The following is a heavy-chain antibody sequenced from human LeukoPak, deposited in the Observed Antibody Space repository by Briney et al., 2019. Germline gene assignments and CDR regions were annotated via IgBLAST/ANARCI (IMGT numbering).Heavy chain of an antibody. CDR1: GFTFDSYA. CDR3: ARVAMVRGVITRAPLDC. J-gene: IGHJ4*01. Sequence: GGSLRLSCAASGFTFDSYAMSWVRQGPGKGPQWVPLIGGSGDGTFYSDSVKGRFTISRDNSKNTLYLQMNSLRAEDTAIYYCARVAMVRGVITRAPLDCWGQGALVTVSS. D-gene: IGHD3-10*01. V-gene: IGHV3-23*01. CDR2: IGGSGDGT.